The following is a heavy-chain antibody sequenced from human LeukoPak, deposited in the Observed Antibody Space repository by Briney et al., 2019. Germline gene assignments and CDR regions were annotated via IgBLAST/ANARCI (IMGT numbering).Heavy chain of an antibody. CDR2: IYYSGST. CDR1: GGSISSGYYY. J-gene: IGHJ6*02. V-gene: IGHV4-30-4*01. CDR3: ARGSVVYCSGGSCYSHPYYYGMDV. Sequence: SETLSLTCTVSGGSISSGYYYWSWIRQPPGKGLEWIVYIYYSGSTYYNPSLKSRVTISVDTSKNQFSLKLSSVTAADTAVYYCARGSVVYCSGGSCYSHPYYYGMDVWGQGTTVTVSS. D-gene: IGHD2-15*01.